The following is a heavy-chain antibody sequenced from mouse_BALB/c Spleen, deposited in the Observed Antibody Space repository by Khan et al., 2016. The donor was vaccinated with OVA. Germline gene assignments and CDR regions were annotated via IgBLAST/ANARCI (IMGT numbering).Heavy chain of an antibody. Sequence: EVKLVESGPELMKPGTSVKISCKASGYSFTTYYIHWVMQSHGKSLEWIGYIDPFSGDTTFNQKFKDKATLTVDKSSSTAYIHLSNLTSEDSAIYYCTRHGYVAWFTYWGQGTLVTVSA. CDR2: IDPFSGDT. J-gene: IGHJ3*01. V-gene: IGHV1S135*01. CDR1: GYSFTTYY. CDR3: TRHGYVAWFTY. D-gene: IGHD2-2*01.